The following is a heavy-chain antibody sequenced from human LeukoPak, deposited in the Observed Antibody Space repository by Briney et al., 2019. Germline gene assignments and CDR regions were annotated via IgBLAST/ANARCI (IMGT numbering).Heavy chain of an antibody. D-gene: IGHD2-8*01. CDR1: VGSISSSSYY. J-gene: IGHJ4*02. CDR2: IYYSGSP. V-gene: IGHV4-39*01. CDR3: ARHGYCTNGVCYPPDY. Sequence: SETLSLTRTVSVGSISSSSYYWGWIRPPPGKGLEWIGSIYYSGSPYYNPSLKSRVSISVDTSKNQFSLKLSSVTAADTAVYYCARHGYCTNGVCYPPDYWGQGTLVTVSS.